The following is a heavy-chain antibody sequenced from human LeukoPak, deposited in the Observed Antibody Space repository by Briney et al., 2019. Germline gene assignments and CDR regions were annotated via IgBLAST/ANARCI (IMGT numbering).Heavy chain of an antibody. Sequence: SETLSLTCAVYGGSFSGYYWSWIRQPPGKGLEWIGEINHSGSTNYNPSLKSRVTISVDTSKNQFSLKLSSVTAADTAVYYCARDRRIAAAGNRFDPWGQGTLVTVSS. D-gene: IGHD6-13*01. CDR3: ARDRRIAAAGNRFDP. CDR1: GGSFSGYY. J-gene: IGHJ5*02. CDR2: INHSGST. V-gene: IGHV4-34*01.